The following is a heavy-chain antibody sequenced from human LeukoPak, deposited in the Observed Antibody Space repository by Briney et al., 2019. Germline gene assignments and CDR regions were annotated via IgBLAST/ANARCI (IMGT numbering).Heavy chain of an antibody. V-gene: IGHV3-33*06. CDR3: AKGKAQYCSGGSCYLTS. Sequence: PGGSLRLSCATSGFTFSTYGIHWVRQAPGKGLEWVAVIWPDGSNKYYADSVKGRFTISRDNSKNTLYLQMNSLRAEDTAVYYCAKGKAQYCSGGSCYLTSWGQGTLVTVSS. CDR2: IWPDGSNK. D-gene: IGHD2-15*01. CDR1: GFTFSTYG. J-gene: IGHJ5*02.